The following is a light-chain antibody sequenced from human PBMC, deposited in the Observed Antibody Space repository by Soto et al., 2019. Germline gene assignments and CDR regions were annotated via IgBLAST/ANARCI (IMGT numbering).Light chain of an antibody. CDR3: QLLNSYPLP. CDR1: QGISSY. Sequence: DIQLTQSPCFLSASVGDRVTITCRASQGISSYLAWYQQIPGKAPKLLIYTASTLQSGVPSKFSGSGSGTEFTLTISSLQPESFSTYYCQLLNSYPLPFGGGTKVEIK. CDR2: TAS. J-gene: IGKJ4*01. V-gene: IGKV1-9*01.